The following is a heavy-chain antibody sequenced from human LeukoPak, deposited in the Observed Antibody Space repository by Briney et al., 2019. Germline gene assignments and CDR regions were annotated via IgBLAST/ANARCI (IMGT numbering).Heavy chain of an antibody. CDR3: AIDGDSLHPCFDY. Sequence: PGGSLRLSCAASGFTFSSYAMSWVRQAPGKGLEWVSAISGSGGSTYYADSVKGRFTISRDNSKNTLYLQMNSLRAEDTAVYYCAIDGDSLHPCFDYWGERTLVTVSS. V-gene: IGHV3-23*01. J-gene: IGHJ4*02. D-gene: IGHD3-16*02. CDR1: GFTFSSYA. CDR2: ISGSGGST.